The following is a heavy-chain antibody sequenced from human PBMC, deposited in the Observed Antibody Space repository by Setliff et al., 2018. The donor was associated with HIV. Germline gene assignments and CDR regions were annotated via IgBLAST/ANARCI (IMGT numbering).Heavy chain of an antibody. J-gene: IGHJ4*02. CDR1: GYSFTSYW. D-gene: IGHD2-21*02. CDR3: ARLSVVTATRIYYFDY. Sequence: GESLKISCKGSGYSFTSYWIGWVRQMPGKGLEWMGIIYPGDSDTRYSPSFQGQVTISADKSISTAYLQWSSLKASDTAMYYCARLSVVTATRIYYFDYWGQGTLVTAPQ. CDR2: IYPGDSDT. V-gene: IGHV5-51*01.